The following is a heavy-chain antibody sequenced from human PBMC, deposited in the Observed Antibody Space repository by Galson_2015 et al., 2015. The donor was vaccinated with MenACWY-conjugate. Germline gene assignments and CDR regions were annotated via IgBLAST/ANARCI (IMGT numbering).Heavy chain of an antibody. J-gene: IGHJ4*02. Sequence: GYLRLSCAASGFPFNTYWMHWVRQPPGKGLEWISYIKADGSFSNYADSVKGRFTISTDNAKNMVYLQMDGLGDEDTAVYFCARDNNWSFDSWGQGTLVTVSS. D-gene: IGHD1-1*01. CDR2: IKADGSFS. V-gene: IGHV3-74*01. CDR3: ARDNNWSFDS. CDR1: GFPFNTYW.